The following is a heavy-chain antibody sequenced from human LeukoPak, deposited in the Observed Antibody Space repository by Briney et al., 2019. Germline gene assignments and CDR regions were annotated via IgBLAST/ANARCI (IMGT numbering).Heavy chain of an antibody. CDR3: AREVYSSSRPADAFDI. Sequence: GGSLRLSCAASGFTFSSYSMNWVRQAPGKGLEWVANIMQDESEKNYVDSVKGRFIISRDNAKNSLYLQMNSLRAEDTAVYYCAREVYSSSRPADAFDIWGQGTVVTVSS. D-gene: IGHD6-13*01. V-gene: IGHV3-7*01. CDR1: GFTFSSYS. CDR2: IMQDESEK. J-gene: IGHJ3*02.